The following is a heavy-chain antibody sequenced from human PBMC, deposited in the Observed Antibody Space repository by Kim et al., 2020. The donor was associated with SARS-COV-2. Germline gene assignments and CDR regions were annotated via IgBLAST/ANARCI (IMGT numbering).Heavy chain of an antibody. CDR2: T. CDR3: ARVYNSGWYDY. Sequence: TSYADSVKGRFTISRDNAKNTLYLQMSSLRAEDTSVYYCARVYNSGWYDYCGQGTLVTVSS. J-gene: IGHJ4*02. V-gene: IGHV3-74*01. D-gene: IGHD6-19*01.